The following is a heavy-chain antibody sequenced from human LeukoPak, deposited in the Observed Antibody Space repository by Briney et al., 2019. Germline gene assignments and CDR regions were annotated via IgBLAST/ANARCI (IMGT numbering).Heavy chain of an antibody. V-gene: IGHV1-2*02. Sequence: GASVKVSCKASGYTFTIHHIQWVRQAPGQGLEGMGWINTNTGGTTYSQKFQGRITITRDPSITTAYMELSSLRSDDTAVYFCARDYSTSSWDRWGQGTLVTVSS. CDR1: GYTFTIHH. J-gene: IGHJ4*02. CDR3: ARDYSTSSWDR. D-gene: IGHD6-13*01. CDR2: INTNTGGT.